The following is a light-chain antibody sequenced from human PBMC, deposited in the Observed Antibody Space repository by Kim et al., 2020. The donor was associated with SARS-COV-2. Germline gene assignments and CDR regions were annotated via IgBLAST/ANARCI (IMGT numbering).Light chain of an antibody. J-gene: IGKJ1*01. CDR2: AAS. Sequence: SLSPGERVPLSCRASQSVSRDLAWYQQRPGQVPRLLIYAASTRVSGIPARFSGSGSGTEFTLTISSLQSEDFAVYYCQQYNYWWTFGQGTKVDIK. V-gene: IGKV3-15*01. CDR1: QSVSRD. CDR3: QQYNYWWT.